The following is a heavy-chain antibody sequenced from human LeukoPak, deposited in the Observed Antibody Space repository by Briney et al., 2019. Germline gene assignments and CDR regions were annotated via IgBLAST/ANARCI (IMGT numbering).Heavy chain of an antibody. Sequence: GASVKVSCKASGYTFTGYYMHWVRQAPGQGLEWMGWINPNSGGTNYAQKFQGRVTMTRDTSISTAYMELSRLRSDDTAVYYCARGTGPSLGGYYYYYYGMDVWGQGTTATVSS. V-gene: IGHV1-2*02. D-gene: IGHD3-10*01. CDR2: INPNSGGT. J-gene: IGHJ6*02. CDR3: ARGTGPSLGGYYYYYYGMDV. CDR1: GYTFTGYY.